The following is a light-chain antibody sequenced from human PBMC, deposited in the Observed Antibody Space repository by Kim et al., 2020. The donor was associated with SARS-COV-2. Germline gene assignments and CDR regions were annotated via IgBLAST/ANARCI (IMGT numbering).Light chain of an antibody. Sequence: QSITISCTGTSSDVGGYNYVSWYQQHPGKAPKLMIYDVSNRPSGVSNRFSGSKSGNTASLTISGLQAEDEADYYCSSYTSSSTPYFFGTGTKVTVL. CDR2: DVS. J-gene: IGLJ1*01. V-gene: IGLV2-14*03. CDR1: SSDVGGYNY. CDR3: SSYTSSSTPYF.